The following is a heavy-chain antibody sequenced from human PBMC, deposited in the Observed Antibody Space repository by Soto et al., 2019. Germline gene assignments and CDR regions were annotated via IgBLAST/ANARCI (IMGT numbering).Heavy chain of an antibody. Sequence: QVQLVQSGAEVKKPGASVKVSCKASGYTFTRYDINWVRQATGQGLEWMGWMNPNIDNTGYAQKFQGRVTMTRNTSINTAFREQISLGSEDTAVYFCARAVGSLSRMEVWGQGTTVPVSS. CDR1: GYTFTRYD. CDR2: MNPNIDNT. V-gene: IGHV1-8*01. D-gene: IGHD3-16*02. CDR3: ARAVGSLSRMEV. J-gene: IGHJ6*02.